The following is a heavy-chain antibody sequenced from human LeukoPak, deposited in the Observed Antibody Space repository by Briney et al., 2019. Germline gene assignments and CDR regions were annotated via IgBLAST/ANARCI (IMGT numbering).Heavy chain of an antibody. V-gene: IGHV3-23*01. D-gene: IGHD6-19*01. Sequence: GGSLRLSCLTSGFTLSTNAMSWVRQAPGKGLEWISGISGSGASTYYADSVKGRFTISRDDSRNTLYLQMNSLRADDTAVYYCAKSSRYGTGWYGRIDYWGQGMLVTVSS. J-gene: IGHJ4*02. CDR1: GFTLSTNA. CDR3: AKSSRYGTGWYGRIDY. CDR2: ISGSGAST.